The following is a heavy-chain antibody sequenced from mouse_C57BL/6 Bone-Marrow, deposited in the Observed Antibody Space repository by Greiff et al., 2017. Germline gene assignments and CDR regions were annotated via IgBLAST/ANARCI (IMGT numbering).Heavy chain of an antibody. J-gene: IGHJ1*03. CDR1: GYAFTNYL. CDR2: INPGSGGT. Sequence: VMLVESGAELVRPGTSVKVSCKASGYAFTNYLIEWVKQRPGQGLEWIGVINPGSGGTNYNEKFKGKATLTADKSSSTAYMQLSSLTSEDSAVYFCARLGHWYFDVWGTGTTVTVSA. CDR3: ARLGHWYFDV. V-gene: IGHV1-54*01.